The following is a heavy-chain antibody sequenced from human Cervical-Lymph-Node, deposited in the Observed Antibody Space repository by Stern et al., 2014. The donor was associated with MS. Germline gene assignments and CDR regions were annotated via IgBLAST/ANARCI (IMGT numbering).Heavy chain of an antibody. D-gene: IGHD1-1*01. J-gene: IGHJ5*01. CDR3: ARDDWVERLDS. V-gene: IGHV3-48*01. CDR1: GFPLGIYS. CDR2: ISTISTI. Sequence: VQLVESGGGLVQPGGSLRLSCAASGFPLGIYSMNWVRQAPGKGLEWVSYISTISTIYYADSVKGRFTISRDNAKNSLYLQMNSLRAEDTAVYFCARDDWVERLDSWGQGTLVTVSS.